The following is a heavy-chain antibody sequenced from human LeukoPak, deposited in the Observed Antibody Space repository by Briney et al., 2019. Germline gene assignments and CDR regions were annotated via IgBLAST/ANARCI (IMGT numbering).Heavy chain of an antibody. J-gene: IGHJ4*02. V-gene: IGHV3-30-3*01. CDR1: GFTFSSYA. CDR2: ISYDGSNK. Sequence: GGSLRLSCAASGFTFSSYAMHWVRQAPGKGLEWVAVISYDGSNKYYADSVKGRFTISRDNSKNTLYLQVNSLRAEDTAVYYCARDLWDDSSGSTDYWGQGTLVTVSS. CDR3: ARDLWDDSSGSTDY. D-gene: IGHD3-22*01.